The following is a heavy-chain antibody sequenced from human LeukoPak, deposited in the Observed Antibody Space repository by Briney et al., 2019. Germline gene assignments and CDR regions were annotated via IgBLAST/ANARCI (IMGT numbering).Heavy chain of an antibody. V-gene: IGHV3-30*04. D-gene: IGHD6-19*01. J-gene: IGHJ4*02. CDR1: GFTFSAYA. Sequence: GRSLRLSCAASGFTFSAYAMHWVRQAPGKGLERVAVMSYDGSNKYYADSVKGRFTISRDNSKNTLYLQMNSLRAEDTAVYYCAKDGSSGFFDYWGQGTLVTVSS. CDR2: MSYDGSNK. CDR3: AKDGSSGFFDY.